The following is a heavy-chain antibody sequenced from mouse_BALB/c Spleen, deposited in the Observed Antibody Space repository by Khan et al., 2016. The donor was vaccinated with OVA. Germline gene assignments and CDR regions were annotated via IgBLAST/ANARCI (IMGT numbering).Heavy chain of an antibody. J-gene: IGHJ1*01. CDR3: ARETSYGYLDA. CDR2: INTHTGEP. Sequence: QIQLVQSGPELKKPGETVKISCKATGYTFTNYRMNWMKQAPEKGLKWMGWINTHTGEPTYGDDFKGRFAFSLATSATPSSLPINNLKNEDMAHSVCARETSYGYLDAGGAGTTGTVAS. V-gene: IGHV9-1*02. CDR1: GYTFTNYR.